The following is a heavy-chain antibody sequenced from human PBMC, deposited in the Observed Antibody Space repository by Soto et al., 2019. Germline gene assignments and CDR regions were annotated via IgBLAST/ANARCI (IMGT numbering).Heavy chain of an antibody. CDR1: GFTFSSYA. CDR2: ISGSGGST. Sequence: GGSLRLSCAASGFTFSSYAMSWVRQAPGKGLEWVSAISGSGGSTYYADSVKGRFTISRDNSKNTLYLQMNSLRAEDTAVYYCAKGGLVSGVGRDRYYYGMDVWGQGTTVTVSS. V-gene: IGHV3-23*01. J-gene: IGHJ6*02. CDR3: AKGGLVSGVGRDRYYYGMDV. D-gene: IGHD2-21*01.